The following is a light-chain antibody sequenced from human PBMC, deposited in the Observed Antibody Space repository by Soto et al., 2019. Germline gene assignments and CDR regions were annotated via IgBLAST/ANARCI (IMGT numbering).Light chain of an antibody. CDR2: DVS. Sequence: QSALTQPASVSGSPGQSITISCTGSSSDVGGYDYVSWYRHHPGKAPKLMIHDVSNRPSGVSNRFSGSKSGNTASLTISGLQAEDEADYYCSSYTSSSTPYVFVTGTKVTVL. V-gene: IGLV2-14*03. J-gene: IGLJ1*01. CDR1: SSDVGGYDY. CDR3: SSYTSSSTPYV.